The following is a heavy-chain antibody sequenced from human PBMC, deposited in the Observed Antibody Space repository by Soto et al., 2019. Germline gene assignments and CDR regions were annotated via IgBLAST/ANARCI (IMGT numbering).Heavy chain of an antibody. CDR1: GDSISSNSHY. CDR3: ARHNYGSGSTYFAY. D-gene: IGHD3-10*01. CDR2: IYYGGNT. Sequence: SETLSLTCTVSGDSISSNSHYWGWIRQPPGKGLEWIANIYYGGNTNYNPSLKSRVTISVDTSKNQFSLKLNSMTAADTAVYYCARHNYGSGSTYFAYWGQGTLVTVSS. J-gene: IGHJ4*02. V-gene: IGHV4-39*01.